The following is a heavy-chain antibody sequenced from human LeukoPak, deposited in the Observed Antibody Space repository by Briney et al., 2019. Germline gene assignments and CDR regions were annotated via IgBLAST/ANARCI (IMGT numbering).Heavy chain of an antibody. CDR1: GFSFSNYA. CDR3: AKDMYHGGY. Sequence: GGSLRLSCAASGFSFSNYAMSWVRQAPARGPEWVSSIRGGGETFYADSVKGRFTISRDNSKNTLYLQMNSLRAEDTAVYYCAKDMYHGGYWGQGTLVTFPS. V-gene: IGHV3-23*01. D-gene: IGHD2-2*01. J-gene: IGHJ4*02. CDR2: IRGGGET.